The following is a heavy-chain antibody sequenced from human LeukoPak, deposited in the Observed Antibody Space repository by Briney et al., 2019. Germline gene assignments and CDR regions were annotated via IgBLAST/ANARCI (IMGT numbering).Heavy chain of an antibody. D-gene: IGHD1-26*01. CDR1: GGSFSGYY. Sequence: SETLSLTCTVYGGSFSGYYWSWIRQPPGKGLEWIGEINHSGSTNYNPSLKSRVTISVDTSKNQFSLKLSSVTAADTAVYYCAREYPKGGSYRFDPWGQGTLVTVS. CDR3: AREYPKGGSYRFDP. CDR2: INHSGST. J-gene: IGHJ5*02. V-gene: IGHV4-34*01.